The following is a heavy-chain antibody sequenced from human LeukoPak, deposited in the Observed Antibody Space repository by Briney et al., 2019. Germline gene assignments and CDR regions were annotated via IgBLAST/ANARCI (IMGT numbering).Heavy chain of an antibody. CDR3: TKDDPTNRA. Sequence: PGGSLRLSCAASGFTVSSSYMSWVRQAPGKGLEWVGRVKSKTNGGTTDYAAPVKGRFTISRDDSKNTLYLQMNSLKAEDTAVYYCTKDDPTNRAWGQGTLVTVSS. CDR2: VKSKTNGGTT. D-gene: IGHD2/OR15-2a*01. V-gene: IGHV3-15*01. J-gene: IGHJ4*02. CDR1: GFTVSSSY.